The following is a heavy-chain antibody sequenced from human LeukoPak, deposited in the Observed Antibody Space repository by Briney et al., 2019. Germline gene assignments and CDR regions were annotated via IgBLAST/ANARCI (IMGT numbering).Heavy chain of an antibody. CDR1: GFTFSSYA. CDR2: ISYDGSNK. J-gene: IGHJ4*02. CDR3: ARDRVARDYFDY. Sequence: GGSLRLSCAASGFTFSSYAMHWVRPAPGKGLEWVAVISYDGSNKYYADSVKGRFTISRDNSKNTLYLQMNSLRAEDTAVYYCARDRVARDYFDYWGQGTLVTVSS. V-gene: IGHV3-30-3*01. D-gene: IGHD2-15*01.